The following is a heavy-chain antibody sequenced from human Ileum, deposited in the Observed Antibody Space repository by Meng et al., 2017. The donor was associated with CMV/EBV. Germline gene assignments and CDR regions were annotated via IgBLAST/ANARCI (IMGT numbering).Heavy chain of an antibody. CDR1: GGSISSSNW. V-gene: IGHV4-4*02. J-gene: IGHJ4*02. CDR3: ARRSGFLNYYFDY. CDR2: IYHSGST. Sequence: GSGGSISSSNWWSWVRQPPGKGLEWIGEIYHSGSTNYSPSLKSRVTISVDKSKNQFSLKLSSVTAADTAVYYCARRSGFLNYYFDYWGQGTLVTVSS. D-gene: IGHD2/OR15-2a*01.